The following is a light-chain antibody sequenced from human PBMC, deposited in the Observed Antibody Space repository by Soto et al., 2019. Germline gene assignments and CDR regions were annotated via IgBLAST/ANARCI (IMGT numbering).Light chain of an antibody. CDR1: SSDIGAYDS. Sequence: QSALTQPVSVSGSPGQSITIPCTGTSSDIGAYDSVSWYQQYPGKAPKLIIYDVANRPSGVSDRLSGSKSGNTASLTISVLQAEDEADYYCSSYTTFSTLVLGGGTKVTVL. CDR3: SSYTTFSTLV. CDR2: DVA. V-gene: IGLV2-14*01. J-gene: IGLJ3*02.